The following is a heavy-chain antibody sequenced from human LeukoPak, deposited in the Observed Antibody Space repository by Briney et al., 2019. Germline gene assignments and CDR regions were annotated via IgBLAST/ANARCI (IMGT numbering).Heavy chain of an antibody. D-gene: IGHD2-15*01. CDR2: FYTSGST. Sequence: SETLSLTCTVSGGSISNYYWSWIRQPAGKGLEWIGRFYTSGSTNYNPSLKSRVTMSVDTSKNQFSLKLSSVTAADTAVYYCARVRDCSGGSCYDYWGQGTLVTVSS. CDR3: ARVRDCSGGSCYDY. J-gene: IGHJ4*02. V-gene: IGHV4-4*07. CDR1: GGSISNYY.